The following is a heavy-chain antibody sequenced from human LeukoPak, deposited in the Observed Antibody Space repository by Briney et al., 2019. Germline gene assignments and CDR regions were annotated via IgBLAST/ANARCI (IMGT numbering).Heavy chain of an antibody. V-gene: IGHV1-18*01. Sequence: ASVKVSCKASGYTFTSYDINWVRQATGQGLEWMGWMNPNSGNTNYAQKLQGRVTMTTDTSTSTAYMELRSLRSDDTAVYYCARRITYYYGSGPAWFDPWGQGTLVTVSS. CDR2: MNPNSGNT. D-gene: IGHD3-10*01. CDR3: ARRITYYYGSGPAWFDP. CDR1: GYTFTSYD. J-gene: IGHJ5*02.